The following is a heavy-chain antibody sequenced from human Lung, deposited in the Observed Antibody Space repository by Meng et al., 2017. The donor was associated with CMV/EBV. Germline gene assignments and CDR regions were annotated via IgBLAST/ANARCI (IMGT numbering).Heavy chain of an antibody. CDR2: IYYSGTT. D-gene: IGHD3-10*01. J-gene: IGHJ5*02. CDR3: ALTMDNWFDP. CDR1: GGSMGRGTYH. V-gene: IGHV4-39*07. Sequence: SXTXSLXSTVSGGSMGRGTYHWAWIRQPPGKGLEWIGSIYYSGTTYYNPSLKSRVTISGDTSKNQFYLSLHSLTAADTAVYYCALTMDNWFDPWGQGTPVTVSS.